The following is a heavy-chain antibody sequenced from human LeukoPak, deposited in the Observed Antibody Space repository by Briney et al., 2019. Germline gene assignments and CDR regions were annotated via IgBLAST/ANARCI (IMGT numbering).Heavy chain of an antibody. CDR3: ARDARYYDSSGYYAFDI. CDR1: GGSIRSYY. D-gene: IGHD3-22*01. J-gene: IGHJ3*02. CDR2: IYYSGST. V-gene: IGHV4-59*01. Sequence: SETLSLTCSVSGGSIRSYYWNWIRQPPGKGLEWIGYIYYSGSTNYNPSLKSRVTISIDKSKKQFSLKLSSVTAADTAVYYCARDARYYDSSGYYAFDIWGQGTVVTVSS.